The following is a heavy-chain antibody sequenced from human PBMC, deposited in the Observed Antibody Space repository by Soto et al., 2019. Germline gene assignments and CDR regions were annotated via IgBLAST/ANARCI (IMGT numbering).Heavy chain of an antibody. CDR1: GGSISSGDYY. CDR3: ARRIHLWPITYYFDY. D-gene: IGHD5-18*01. Sequence: PSETLSLTCTVSGGSISSGDYYWSWIRQPPGKGLEWIGYIYYSGRTYYNPSLKSRVTISVDTSKNQFSLKLSSVTAADTAVYYCARRIHLWPITYYFDYWGQGTLVTVS. V-gene: IGHV4-30-4*01. CDR2: IYYSGRT. J-gene: IGHJ4*02.